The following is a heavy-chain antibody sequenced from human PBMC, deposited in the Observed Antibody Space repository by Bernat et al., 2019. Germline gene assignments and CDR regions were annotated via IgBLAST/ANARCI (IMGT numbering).Heavy chain of an antibody. Sequence: QVQLVQSGAEVKKPGSSVKVSCKASGGTFSSYAISWVRQAPGQGLEWMGGIIPILGTANYAQKFQGRVTITAYASTSTAYMELSSLRSEDTAVYYCARDLPATTGKGGKDAFDIWGQGTMVTVSS. V-gene: IGHV1-69*01. J-gene: IGHJ3*02. D-gene: IGHD4-17*01. CDR2: IIPILGTA. CDR3: ARDLPATTGKGGKDAFDI. CDR1: GGTFSSYA.